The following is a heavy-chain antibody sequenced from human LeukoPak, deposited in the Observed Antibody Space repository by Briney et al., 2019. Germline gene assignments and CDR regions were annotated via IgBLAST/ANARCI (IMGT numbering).Heavy chain of an antibody. Sequence: SQTLSLTCAISGDSVSSNSVAWNWIRQSPSRGLEWLGRTYYRSKWYNDYAVSVKSRITINPDTSKNQFSLQLNSVTPDDTAAYYCARGYTYAYDFWGQGALVTVSS. V-gene: IGHV6-1*01. D-gene: IGHD5-18*01. CDR3: ARGYTYAYDF. CDR1: GDSVSSNSVA. CDR2: TYYRSKWYN. J-gene: IGHJ4*02.